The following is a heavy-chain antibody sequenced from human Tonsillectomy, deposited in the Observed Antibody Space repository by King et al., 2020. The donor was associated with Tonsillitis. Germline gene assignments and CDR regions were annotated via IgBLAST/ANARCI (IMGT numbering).Heavy chain of an antibody. CDR2: ISGSGIST. CDR1: GFTFSNYA. J-gene: IGHJ3*01. D-gene: IGHD5-12*01. V-gene: IGHV3-23*04. Sequence: EVQLVESGGGLVQPGGSLRLSCAASGFTFSNYAMSWVRQAPGKGLEWVSGISGSGISTYSADSVKGRFTISRDNSKNTLYLQMNSLRAEDTALYYCAKDKVTTMPRDVFDFWGQGTMVTVSS. CDR3: AKDKVTTMPRDVFDF.